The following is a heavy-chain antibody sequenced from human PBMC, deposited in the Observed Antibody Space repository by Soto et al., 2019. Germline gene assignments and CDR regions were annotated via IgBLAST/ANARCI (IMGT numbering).Heavy chain of an antibody. Sequence: QVQLQESGPGLVKPSGTLSLTCAVSGGSISSSNWWSWVRQPPGKGLEWIGEIYHSGSTNYNPSLNSRVTISVDKSKNQFSLKLSSVTDADTAVYYCARGRSSGWFWGMESGFDPWGQGTLVTVSS. J-gene: IGHJ5*02. D-gene: IGHD6-19*01. V-gene: IGHV4-4*02. CDR3: ARGRSSGWFWGMESGFDP. CDR2: IYHSGST. CDR1: GGSISSSNW.